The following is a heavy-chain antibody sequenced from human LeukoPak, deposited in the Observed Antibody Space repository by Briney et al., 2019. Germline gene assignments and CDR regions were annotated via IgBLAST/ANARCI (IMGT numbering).Heavy chain of an antibody. CDR3: ARLRSRGYSSSLYPNWFDP. J-gene: IGHJ5*02. CDR2: INHSGST. Sequence: SETPSLTCAVYGGSFSGYYWSWIRQPPGKGLEWIGEINHSGSTNYNPSLKSRVTISVDTSKNQFSLKLSSVTAADTAVYYCARLRSRGYSSSLYPNWFDPWGQGTLVTVSS. CDR1: GGSFSGYY. V-gene: IGHV4-34*01. D-gene: IGHD6-13*01.